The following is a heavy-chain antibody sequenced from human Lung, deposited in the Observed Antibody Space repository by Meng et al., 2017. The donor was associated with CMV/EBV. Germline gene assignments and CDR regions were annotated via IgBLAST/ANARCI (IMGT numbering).Heavy chain of an antibody. V-gene: IGHV3-48*04. CDR3: ARGPTDYYALDV. Sequence: GGSLRLXXAASGFPFRTNSMNWVRQAPGKGLEWVSYIRGSNGNIYYADSVKGRFNISRDNTKKSLFLQMNSLRVEDTAVYYCARGPTDYYALDVWGQGPTVTVSS. CDR1: GFPFRTNS. J-gene: IGHJ6*02. CDR2: IRGSNGNI. D-gene: IGHD4-11*01.